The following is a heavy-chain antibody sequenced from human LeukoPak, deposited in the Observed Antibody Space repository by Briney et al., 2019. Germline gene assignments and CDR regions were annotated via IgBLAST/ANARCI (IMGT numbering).Heavy chain of an antibody. CDR1: GASINSYY. J-gene: IGHJ4*02. V-gene: IGHV4-34*01. CDR2: INHSGST. Sequence: SETLSLTCTVSGASINSYYWSWIRQPPGKGLEWIGEINHSGSTNYNPSLKSRVTISVDTSKNQFSLKLSSVTAADTAVYYCAREGIAAASDYWGQGTLVTVSS. D-gene: IGHD6-13*01. CDR3: AREGIAAASDY.